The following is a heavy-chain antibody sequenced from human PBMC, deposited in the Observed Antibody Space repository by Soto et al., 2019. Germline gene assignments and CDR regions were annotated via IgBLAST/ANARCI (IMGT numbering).Heavy chain of an antibody. D-gene: IGHD3-3*01. CDR3: ASVPNYDFWSGYHSPLDY. CDR1: GFTFSSYA. V-gene: IGHV3-30-3*01. J-gene: IGHJ4*02. Sequence: PGGSLRLSCAASGFTFSSYAMHWVRQAPGKGLEWVAVISYDGSNKYYADSVKGRFTISRDNSKNTLYLQMNSLRAEDTAVYYCASVPNYDFWSGYHSPLDYWGQGTLVTVSS. CDR2: ISYDGSNK.